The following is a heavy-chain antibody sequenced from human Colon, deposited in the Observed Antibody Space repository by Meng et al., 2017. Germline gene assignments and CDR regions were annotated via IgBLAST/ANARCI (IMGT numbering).Heavy chain of an antibody. CDR3: ARSPLGATYFDD. V-gene: IGHV4-4*02. Sequence: QLQLQESGPGRGKPSETRSLTCTVSGISISSATYWSWVRQPPGKGLEWIGESYHSGSTNYNPSLKSRVTISKDTSKNQFSLKLSSVTAADTAMYYCARSPLGATYFDDWGQGTLVTVSS. D-gene: IGHD1-26*01. J-gene: IGHJ4*02. CDR1: GISISSATY. CDR2: SYHSGST.